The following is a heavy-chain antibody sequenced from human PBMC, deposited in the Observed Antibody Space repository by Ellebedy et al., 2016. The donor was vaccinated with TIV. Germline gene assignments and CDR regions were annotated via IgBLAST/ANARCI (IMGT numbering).Heavy chain of an antibody. CDR1: GGSISNYY. V-gene: IGHV4-59*01. CDR2: IYSSGST. CDR3: ARRGQMEILRHAFEI. J-gene: IGHJ3*02. D-gene: IGHD5-24*01. Sequence: SETLSLXYTVSGGSISNYYWTWIRQPPGKGLEWIGYIYSSGSTNYNPSLKSRVTISVDTSKNQFSLNLNSVTAADTAVYYCARRGQMEILRHAFEIWGQGTMVIVS.